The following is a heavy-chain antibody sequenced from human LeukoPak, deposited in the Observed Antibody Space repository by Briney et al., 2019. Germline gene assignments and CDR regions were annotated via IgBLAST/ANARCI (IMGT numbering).Heavy chain of an antibody. CDR2: IYIGGST. J-gene: IGHJ4*02. CDR3: ARTYYYDNYDY. V-gene: IGHV3-53*01. CDR1: GFTVSSNY. Sequence: GGSLRLSCAASGFTVSSNYMSWVRQAPGKGLEWVSVIYIGGSTYYADSVKGRFTISRDNSKNTLYLQMNSLRAEDADVYYCARTYYYDNYDYWGQGTLVTVSS. D-gene: IGHD3-22*01.